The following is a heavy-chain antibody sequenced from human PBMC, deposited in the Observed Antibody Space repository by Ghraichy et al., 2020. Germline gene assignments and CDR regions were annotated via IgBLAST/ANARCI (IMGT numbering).Heavy chain of an antibody. Sequence: SETLSLTCSVSGGSINSGAYYWGWIRQHPEKGLEWIGHIYYNGNAYYNPSLKSRVIISIDTSKNQFSLRLSSVTAADTAIYYCARRLDDISDYYNNWFDPWGQGTLVTVSS. CDR1: GGSINSGAYY. D-gene: IGHD3-22*01. CDR2: IYYNGNA. V-gene: IGHV4-31*03. J-gene: IGHJ5*02. CDR3: ARRLDDISDYYNNWFDP.